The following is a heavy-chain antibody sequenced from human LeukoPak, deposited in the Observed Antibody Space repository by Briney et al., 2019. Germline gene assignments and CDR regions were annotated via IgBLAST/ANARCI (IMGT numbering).Heavy chain of an antibody. Sequence: PGGSLRLSCAASGFTFSSYAMSWVRQAPGKGLEWVSAISGSGGSTYYADSVKGRFTISRDNSKNSLYLQMNSLRAEDTAVYYCARTARGLRGYPPTYWGQGTLVTVSS. CDR2: ISGSGGST. CDR1: GFTFSSYA. CDR3: ARTARGLRGYPPTY. D-gene: IGHD3-10*01. J-gene: IGHJ4*02. V-gene: IGHV3-23*01.